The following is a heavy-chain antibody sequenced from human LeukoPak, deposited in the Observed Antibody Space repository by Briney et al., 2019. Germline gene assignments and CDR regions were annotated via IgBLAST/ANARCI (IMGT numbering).Heavy chain of an antibody. CDR1: GVTVSSNY. J-gene: IGHJ6*02. CDR2: IYSGGST. CDR3: ARYSSSSYYYYGMDV. Sequence: GGSLRLSCAAAGVTVSSNYMSLVRQAPGKGLEWVSVIYSGGSTYYADSVKGRFTISRDNSKNTLYLQMNSLRAEDTAVYYCARYSSSSYYYYGMDVWGQGTTVTVSS. V-gene: IGHV3-53*01. D-gene: IGHD6-6*01.